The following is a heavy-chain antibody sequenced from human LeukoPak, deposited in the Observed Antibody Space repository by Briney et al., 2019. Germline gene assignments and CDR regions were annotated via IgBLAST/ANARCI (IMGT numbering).Heavy chain of an antibody. CDR3: ARSRGVAGTSEFDP. D-gene: IGHD6-19*01. V-gene: IGHV3-7*01. Sequence: GGSLRLSCAASGFNFSNNWMSWVRQAPGKGLEWVANIKEDGSKKNYVDSVKGRFTISRDNAKNSLYLQMNSLRPEDTAVYSCARSRGVAGTSEFDPWGQGTLVTVSS. CDR1: GFNFSNNW. J-gene: IGHJ5*02. CDR2: IKEDGSKK.